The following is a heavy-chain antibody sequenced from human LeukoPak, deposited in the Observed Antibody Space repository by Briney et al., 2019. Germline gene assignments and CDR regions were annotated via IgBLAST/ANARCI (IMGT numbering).Heavy chain of an antibody. CDR1: GFTFSSYS. CDR3: ARADDRSSWYGVPIAFDY. D-gene: IGHD6-13*01. V-gene: IGHV3-21*04. J-gene: IGHJ4*02. CDR2: ISSSSSYI. Sequence: GGSLRLSCAASGFTFSSYSMNWVRQAPGKGLEWVSSISSSSSYIYYADSVEGRFTISRDNAKNSLYLQMNSLRAEDTAVYYCARADDRSSWYGVPIAFDYWGQGTLVTVSS.